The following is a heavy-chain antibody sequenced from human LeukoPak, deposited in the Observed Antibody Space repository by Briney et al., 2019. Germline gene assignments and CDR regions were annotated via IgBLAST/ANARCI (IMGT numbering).Heavy chain of an antibody. Sequence: GGSLRLSCAASGFTFSSYDMNWVRQAPGKGLEWVSYISSSGSTIYYADSVKGRFTISRDNAKNSLYLQMNSLRAEDTAVYYCARSRRHPTYYFDYWGQGTLVTVSS. V-gene: IGHV3-48*03. CDR1: GFTFSSYD. J-gene: IGHJ4*02. CDR2: ISSSGSTI. CDR3: ARSRRHPTYYFDY. D-gene: IGHD2-21*01.